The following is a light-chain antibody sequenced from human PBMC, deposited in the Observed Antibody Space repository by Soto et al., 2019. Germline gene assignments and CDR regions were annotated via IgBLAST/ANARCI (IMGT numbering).Light chain of an antibody. CDR1: QSVSSSY. CDR3: QQYGSSRT. V-gene: IGKV3-20*01. CDR2: GAS. J-gene: IGKJ1*01. Sequence: DIVLTQSPGTLSLSPGERATLSCRASQSVSSSYLAWYQQKRGPAPRLLIYGASSRATGIPDRFSGSGSGTDFTLTISRLEPEDFAVYYCQQYGSSRTFGQGTKVDIK.